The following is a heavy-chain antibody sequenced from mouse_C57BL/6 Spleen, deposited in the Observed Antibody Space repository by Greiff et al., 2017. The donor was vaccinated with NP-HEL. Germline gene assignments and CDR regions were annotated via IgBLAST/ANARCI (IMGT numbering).Heavy chain of an antibody. D-gene: IGHD1-1*01. J-gene: IGHJ1*03. CDR1: GYTFTSYW. CDR3: ARSEYYGSSYYWYFDV. V-gene: IGHV1-55*01. Sequence: QVQLQQPGAELVKPGASVKMSCKASGYTFTSYWITWVKQRPGQGLEWIGDIYPGSGSTNYNEKFKSKATLTVDTSSSTAYMQLSSLTSEDSAVYYCARSEYYGSSYYWYFDVWGTGTTVTVSS. CDR2: IYPGSGST.